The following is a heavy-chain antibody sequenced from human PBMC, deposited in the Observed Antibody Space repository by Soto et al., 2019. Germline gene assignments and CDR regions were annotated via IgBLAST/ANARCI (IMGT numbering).Heavy chain of an antibody. CDR2: IRSKAYGGTT. Sequence: GGSLRLSCTASGFTFGDYAMSWFRQAPGKGLEWVGFIRSKAYGGTTEYAASVKGRFTISRDDSKSIAYLQMNSLKTEDTAVYYCTRDRGELSFYYYYYYTDVWGKGTTVTVSS. D-gene: IGHD3-16*02. V-gene: IGHV3-49*03. J-gene: IGHJ6*03. CDR3: TRDRGELSFYYYYYYTDV. CDR1: GFTFGDYA.